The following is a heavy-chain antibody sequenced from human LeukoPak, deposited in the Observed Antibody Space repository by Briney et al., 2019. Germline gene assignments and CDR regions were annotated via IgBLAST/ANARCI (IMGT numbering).Heavy chain of an antibody. V-gene: IGHV3-74*01. J-gene: IGHJ6*03. Sequence: GGSLRLSCAASGFTFSSYWMHWVRQAPGKGLVWASRINSDGSSTSYADSVKGRFTISRDNAKNTLYLQMNSLRAEDTAVYYCARRYSSSSGYYYYYYMDVWGKGTTVTVSS. CDR3: ARRYSSSSGYYYYYYMDV. CDR2: INSDGSST. D-gene: IGHD6-6*01. CDR1: GFTFSSYW.